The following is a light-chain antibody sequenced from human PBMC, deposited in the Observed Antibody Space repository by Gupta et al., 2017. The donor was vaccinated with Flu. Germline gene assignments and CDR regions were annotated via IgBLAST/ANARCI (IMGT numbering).Light chain of an antibody. V-gene: IGLV1-44*01. Sequence: RVTISGSGSRSNIGSNTVNWYQQVPGAAPNLLIYIDNQRPSGVPDRFSGSRSGTSASLAISGLQSEDEADYYCAAWHDSLIGYVFGTGTKLTVL. CDR2: IDN. J-gene: IGLJ1*01. CDR3: AAWHDSLIGYV. CDR1: RSNIGSNT.